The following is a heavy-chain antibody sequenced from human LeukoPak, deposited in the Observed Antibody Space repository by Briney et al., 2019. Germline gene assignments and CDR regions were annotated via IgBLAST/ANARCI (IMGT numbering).Heavy chain of an antibody. CDR2: INTYNGNT. CDR1: GYRFTSYS. V-gene: IGHV1-18*01. D-gene: IGHD5-24*01. Sequence: ASVKVSCKTSGYRFTSYSISWVRQAPGQGLEWMGWINTYNGNTNYAQKFQGRVTMTTDTSASTAYMELRSLRSDDTALYYCARDIHRDGYMGYWGQGSLVTVSS. CDR3: ARDIHRDGYMGY. J-gene: IGHJ4*02.